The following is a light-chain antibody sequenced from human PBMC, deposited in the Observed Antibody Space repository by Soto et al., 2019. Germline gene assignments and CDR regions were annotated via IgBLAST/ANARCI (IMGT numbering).Light chain of an antibody. Sequence: QSALTQPRSVSGSPGQSVTISCTGTSSDVGGYNYVSWYQQHPGKAPKLMIYAVSKRPSVVPDRFSGYKSGNTASLTISGLQAEDEADYYCCSYAGSDTSYVVFGGGTKLTVL. CDR2: AVS. CDR3: CSYAGSDTSYVV. V-gene: IGLV2-11*01. J-gene: IGLJ2*01. CDR1: SSDVGGYNY.